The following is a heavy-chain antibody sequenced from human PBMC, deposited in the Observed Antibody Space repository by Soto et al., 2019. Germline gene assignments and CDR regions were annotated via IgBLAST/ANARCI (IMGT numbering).Heavy chain of an antibody. CDR3: ARDQVPGLDAFDI. J-gene: IGHJ3*02. V-gene: IGHV3-21*01. CDR1: GFTFSSYS. CDR2: ISRSAGNT. Sequence: GSLRLSCAASGFTFSSYSMNWVRQAPGKGLEWVSSISRSAGNTYYADSVKGRFTISRDNAKNSMYLQMNSLRAEDTAVYYCARDQVPGLDAFDIWGQGTMVTASS.